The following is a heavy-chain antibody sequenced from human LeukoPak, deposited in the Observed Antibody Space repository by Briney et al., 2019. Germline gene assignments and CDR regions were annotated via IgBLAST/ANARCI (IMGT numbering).Heavy chain of an antibody. Sequence: ASVKISCKTSGYSFIDYFIHWVHQAPGKGLEWMGRVDPEDGQTLYAEKFQGRVTITADTSAEASSMELSSLRSEDTAIYYCAASTVSTFPDFWGPGTLVSVSS. CDR2: VDPEDGQT. D-gene: IGHD5/OR15-5a*01. CDR1: GYSFIDYF. J-gene: IGHJ4*02. CDR3: AASTVSTFPDF. V-gene: IGHV1-69-2*01.